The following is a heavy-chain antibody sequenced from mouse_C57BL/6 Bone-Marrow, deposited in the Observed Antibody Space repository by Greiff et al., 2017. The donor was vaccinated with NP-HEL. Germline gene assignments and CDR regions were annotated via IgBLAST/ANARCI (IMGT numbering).Heavy chain of an antibody. J-gene: IGHJ1*03. Sequence: EVKVEESGEGLVKPGGSLKLSCAASGFTFSSYAMSWVRQTPEKRLEWVAYISSGGDYIYYADTVKGRFTISRDNARNTLYLQMSSLKSEDTAMYYLTRDLPYDYWYFDVRGTGTTVTVSS. D-gene: IGHD2-3*01. CDR3: TRDLPYDYWYFDV. CDR2: ISSGGDYI. V-gene: IGHV5-9-1*02. CDR1: GFTFSSYA.